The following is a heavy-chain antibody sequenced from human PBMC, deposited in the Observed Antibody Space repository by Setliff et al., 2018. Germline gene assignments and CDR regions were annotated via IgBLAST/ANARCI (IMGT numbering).Heavy chain of an antibody. J-gene: IGHJ4*02. CDR1: GYTFTSY. CDR3: ARAHLPRSGSYFGFDY. V-gene: IGHV1-18*01. CDR2: ITIYNGNT. Sequence: ASVKVSCKASGYTFTSYISWVRQVPGQGLEWMGWITIYNGNTNYAQKFQDRVSMTTDASTGTAYMELSSLTSDDTAVYYCARAHLPRSGSYFGFDYWGQGTLVTVSS. D-gene: IGHD1-26*01.